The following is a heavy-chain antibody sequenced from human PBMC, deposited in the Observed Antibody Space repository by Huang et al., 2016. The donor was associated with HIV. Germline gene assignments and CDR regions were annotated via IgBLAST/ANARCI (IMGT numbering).Heavy chain of an antibody. CDR3: ARDTDVRGGLDY. CDR1: GFTFSSYW. V-gene: IGHV3-74*01. Sequence: EVQLVESGGGLVQPGGSLRLSCAASGFTFSSYWMHWVRQAPGKGLGWVSRMNSDGSRTNDADSVKGRFTISRDNAKNTLYLQMNSLRVEDTAVYYCARDTDVRGGLDYWGQGTLVTVSS. CDR2: MNSDGSRT. D-gene: IGHD4-17*01. J-gene: IGHJ4*02.